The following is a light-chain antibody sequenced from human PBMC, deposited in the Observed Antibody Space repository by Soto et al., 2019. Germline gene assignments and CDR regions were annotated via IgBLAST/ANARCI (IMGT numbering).Light chain of an antibody. CDR1: SSDVGGHNY. CDR2: EVT. J-gene: IGLJ1*01. V-gene: IGLV2-14*01. CDR3: SSYTSTNTLDV. Sequence: QSVLTQPASVSGSPGQSITFSCTRTSSDVGGHNYVSWYQQHPGKAPKLIIFEVTNRPSGVSSRFSGSKSGNTASLTISGLQAEDEADYYCSSYTSTNTLDVFGTGTKVTV.